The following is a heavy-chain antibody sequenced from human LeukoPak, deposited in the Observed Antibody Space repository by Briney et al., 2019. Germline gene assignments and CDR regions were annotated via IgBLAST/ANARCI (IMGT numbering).Heavy chain of an antibody. J-gene: IGHJ6*03. CDR3: ARRLGRKFGERFYYYHYMDV. CDR2: IYHSGST. D-gene: IGHD3-10*01. CDR1: GYSISSGYY. V-gene: IGHV4-38-2*02. Sequence: SETLSLTCTVSGYSISSGYYWGWIRQPPGKGLEWIGSIYHSGSTNYNPSLKSRVTISVDTSKNQFSLKLSSVTAADTAVYYCARRLGRKFGERFYYYHYMDVWGKGTTVTISS.